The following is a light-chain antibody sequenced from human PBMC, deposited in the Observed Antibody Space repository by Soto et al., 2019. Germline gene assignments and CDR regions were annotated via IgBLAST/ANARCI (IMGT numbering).Light chain of an antibody. Sequence: DIQMTHSPSTLSASVLYIVTITFRSSQSISSWLAWFQEKPGKAPDLLIYTASNLEFGVPSRFSASGSGTEFTLTISSLQPEDFATYYCLQYSSFWKFGQGTKVDIK. CDR1: QSISSW. CDR3: LQYSSFWK. J-gene: IGKJ1*01. CDR2: TAS. V-gene: IGKV1-5*03.